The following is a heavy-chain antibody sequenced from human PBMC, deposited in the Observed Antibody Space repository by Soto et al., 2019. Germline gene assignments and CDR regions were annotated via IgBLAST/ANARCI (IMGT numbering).Heavy chain of an antibody. CDR1: GYTFTSYA. D-gene: IGHD3-9*01. Sequence: QVQLVQSGAEVKKPGASVKVSCKASGYTFTSYAISWVRQAPGQGLEWMGWISAYNGNTNYAQKLQGRVTMTTDTSTSTAYMELRSLRSADTAVYYCARERHYAILTGSSLAYWGQGTLVTVSS. V-gene: IGHV1-18*01. CDR3: ARERHYAILTGSSLAY. J-gene: IGHJ4*02. CDR2: ISAYNGNT.